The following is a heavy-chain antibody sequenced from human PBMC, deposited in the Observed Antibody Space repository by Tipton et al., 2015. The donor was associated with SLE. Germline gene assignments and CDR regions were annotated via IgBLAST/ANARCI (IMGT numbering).Heavy chain of an antibody. J-gene: IGHJ6*02. V-gene: IGHV3-30*02. CDR3: AGEGIAVAGSHYYYGMDV. D-gene: IGHD6-13*01. CDR2: IRSDGSNK. Sequence: SLRLSCAAYGFTFSSYGMHWVRQAPGKGLVWVAFIRSDGSNKNYADSVKGRFTISRDNSKNTLYLQMNSLRAEDTAVYYCAGEGIAVAGSHYYYGMDVWGQGTTVTVSS. CDR1: GFTFSSYG.